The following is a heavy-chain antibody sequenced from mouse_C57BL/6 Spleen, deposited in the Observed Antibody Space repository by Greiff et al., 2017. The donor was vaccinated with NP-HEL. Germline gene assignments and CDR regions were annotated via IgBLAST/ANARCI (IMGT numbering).Heavy chain of an antibody. Sequence: EVMLVESGGGLVQPKGSLKLSCAASGFSFNTYAMNWVRQAPGKGLEWVARIRSKSNNYATYYADSVKDRFTISRDDSESMLYLQMNNLKTEDTAMYYCVRHAYDPYYAMDYWGQGTSVTVSS. CDR2: IRSKSNNYAT. V-gene: IGHV10-1*01. CDR3: VRHAYDPYYAMDY. D-gene: IGHD2-3*01. J-gene: IGHJ4*01. CDR1: GFSFNTYA.